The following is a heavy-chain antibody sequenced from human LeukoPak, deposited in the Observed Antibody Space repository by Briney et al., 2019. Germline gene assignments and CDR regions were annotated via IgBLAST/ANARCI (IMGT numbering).Heavy chain of an antibody. J-gene: IGHJ1*01. CDR2: IYYSGST. D-gene: IGHD2-21*02. Sequence: IYYSGSTYYNPSLKSRVTISVDTSKNQFSLKLSSVTAADTAVYYCARDHDCGGDCWYFQHWGQGTLVTVSS. CDR3: ARDHDCGGDCWYFQH. V-gene: IGHV4-31*02.